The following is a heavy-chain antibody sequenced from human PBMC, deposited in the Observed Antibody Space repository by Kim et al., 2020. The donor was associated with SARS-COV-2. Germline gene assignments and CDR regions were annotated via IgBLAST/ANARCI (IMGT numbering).Heavy chain of an antibody. CDR2: IIPILGIA. J-gene: IGHJ6*03. CDR1: GGTFSSYA. D-gene: IGHD5-18*01. CDR3: AREGRGYSYGYYYMDV. V-gene: IGHV1-69*04. Sequence: SVKVSCKASGGTFSSYAISWVRQAPGQGLEWMGRIIPILGIANYAQKFQGRVTITADKSTSTAYLELSSLRPEDPAVYYCAREGRGYSYGYYYMDVWGKGTTVTVSS.